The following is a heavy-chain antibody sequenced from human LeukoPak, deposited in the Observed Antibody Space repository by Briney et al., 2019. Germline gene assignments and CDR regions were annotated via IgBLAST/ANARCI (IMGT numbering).Heavy chain of an antibody. D-gene: IGHD1-26*01. J-gene: IGHJ4*02. V-gene: IGHV3-72*01. Sequence: PGGSLRLSCAASGFTFSDHYMDWVRQDPGKGLEWVGRIRNKANSYTTEYAASVKGRFTISRDDSKNSLYLQMNSLKCEDTAVYYCAREWDSGSYYLGYFDYWGQGTLVTVSS. CDR3: AREWDSGSYYLGYFDY. CDR2: IRNKANSYTT. CDR1: GFTFSDHY.